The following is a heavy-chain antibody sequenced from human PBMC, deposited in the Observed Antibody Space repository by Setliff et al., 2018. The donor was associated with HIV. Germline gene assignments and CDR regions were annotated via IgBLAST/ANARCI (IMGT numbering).Heavy chain of an antibody. V-gene: IGHV3-7*01. CDR3: ARVFWYGLPQIYYYMDV. D-gene: IGHD2-8*02. CDR2: IKQDGSEK. J-gene: IGHJ6*03. CDR1: GFRFSTYW. Sequence: GGSLRLSCAASGFRFSTYWMTWVRQAPGKGLEWVANIKQDGSEKYYVDSVKGRFTLSRDNAKNSLYLQMNSLRAEDTAVYYYARVFWYGLPQIYYYMDVWGKGTTVTVSS.